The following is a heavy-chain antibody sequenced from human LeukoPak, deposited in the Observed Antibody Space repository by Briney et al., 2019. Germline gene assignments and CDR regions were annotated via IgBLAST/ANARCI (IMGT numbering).Heavy chain of an antibody. CDR3: ARAPSATFMATYYYHGMDV. D-gene: IGHD2/OR15-2a*01. J-gene: IGHJ6*02. CDR1: GGSISSYY. V-gene: IGHV4-4*07. Sequence: SETLSLTCTVSGGSISSYYWSWIRQPAGKGLEWIGRIYTSGSTNYNPSLKSRVTISVDTSKNQFSLKLSSVTAADTAVYYCARAPSATFMATYYYHGMDVWGQGTTVTVSS. CDR2: IYTSGST.